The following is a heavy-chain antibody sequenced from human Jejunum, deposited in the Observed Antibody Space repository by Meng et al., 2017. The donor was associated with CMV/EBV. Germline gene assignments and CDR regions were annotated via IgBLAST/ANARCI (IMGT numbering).Heavy chain of an antibody. Sequence: FRSYARSWVREAPGKGVEWVAAVTGNGGSTYYAGSVKGRFTVSRDNSKNTLYLQMNSLRAEDTALYHCARDPYYDFWSGYYFFDYWGQGTLVTVSS. D-gene: IGHD3-3*01. CDR1: FRSYA. V-gene: IGHV3-23*01. CDR3: ARDPYYDFWSGYYFFDY. CDR2: VTGNGGST. J-gene: IGHJ4*02.